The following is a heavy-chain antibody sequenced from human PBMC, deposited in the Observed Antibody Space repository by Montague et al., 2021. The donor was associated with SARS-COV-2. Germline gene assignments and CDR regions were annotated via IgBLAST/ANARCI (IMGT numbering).Heavy chain of an antibody. J-gene: IGHJ4*03. CDR3: ARVVEGNRGPDGLDD. D-gene: IGHD3-10*01. CDR2: IYYSGST. CDR1: SGSISSVSSY. Sequence: SETLSLTCTVSSGSISSVSSYWGWIRQPPGKGLEWIGSIYYSGSTNYNPSLKSRVTISVDTAKNHFSLNLRSVTAADTAVYYCARVVEGNRGPDGLDDWGQGTLVAVSS. V-gene: IGHV4-39*02.